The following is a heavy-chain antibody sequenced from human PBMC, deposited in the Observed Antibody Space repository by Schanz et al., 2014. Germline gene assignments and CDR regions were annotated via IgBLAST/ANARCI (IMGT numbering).Heavy chain of an antibody. Sequence: QVQLVQSGSEAKKPGASVKVSCKASGYTFTSYGISWVRQAPGQGLEWMGRIIPNHGIVNYAQRFQDRVRITADKSTSTAYMELRSLRSDDTAVYYCARVQDDILTGSEYYYGMDVWGQGTTXTVSS. CDR3: ARVQDDILTGSEYYYGMDV. J-gene: IGHJ6*02. CDR2: IIPNHGIV. D-gene: IGHD3-9*01. CDR1: GYTFTSYG. V-gene: IGHV1-69*04.